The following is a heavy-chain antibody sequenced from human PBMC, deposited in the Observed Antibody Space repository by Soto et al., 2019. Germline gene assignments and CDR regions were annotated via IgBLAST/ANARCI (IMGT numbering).Heavy chain of an antibody. CDR1: GGSISSSTSY. CDR3: ARPVNYYYYYMDV. V-gene: IGHV4-39*02. Sequence: QLQLQESGPGLVNPSETLSLTCTVSGGSISSSTSYWGWIRQAPGKGLEWIGSINYSGSTYYSPSLKSRVTISADTYKNHFYLKLSSVTSADTAVYYCARPVNYYYYYMDVWGKGTMVTVSS. CDR2: INYSGST. J-gene: IGHJ6*03.